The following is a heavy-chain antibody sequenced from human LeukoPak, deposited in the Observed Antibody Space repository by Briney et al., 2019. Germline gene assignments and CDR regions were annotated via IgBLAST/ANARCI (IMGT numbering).Heavy chain of an antibody. CDR1: GFTFSSYA. D-gene: IGHD4-17*01. J-gene: IGHJ4*02. V-gene: IGHV3-23*01. CDR3: AKDRDYVNYFDY. Sequence: PGGSLRLSCAASGFTFSSYAMSWVRQAPGKGLEWVSAISGSGGSTYYADSVKGRFTISRDNSKNTLYLQMNSLRAEATAVYYFAKDRDYVNYFDYWGQGTLVNVSS. CDR2: ISGSGGST.